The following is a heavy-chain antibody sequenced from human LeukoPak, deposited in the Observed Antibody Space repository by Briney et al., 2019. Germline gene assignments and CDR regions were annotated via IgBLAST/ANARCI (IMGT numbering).Heavy chain of an antibody. CDR2: IYYSGST. CDR3: ARVGAAAGTFDY. D-gene: IGHD6-13*01. J-gene: IGHJ4*02. V-gene: IGHV4-59*08. Sequence: TSETLSLTCTVSGGSISSYYWSWIRQPPGKGLEWIGYIYYSGSTNYNPSLKSRVTISVDTSKNQFSLKLSSVTAADTAVYYCARVGAAAGTFDYWGQGTLVTVSS. CDR1: GGSISSYY.